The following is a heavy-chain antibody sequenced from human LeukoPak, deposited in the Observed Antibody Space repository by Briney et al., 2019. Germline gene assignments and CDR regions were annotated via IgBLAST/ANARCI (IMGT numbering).Heavy chain of an antibody. CDR2: IRTTAEGAKYA. V-gene: IGHV3-48*02. CDR3: ATDQRYAFDY. D-gene: IGHD3-9*01. CDR1: GFSFTHYP. J-gene: IGHJ4*02. Sequence: GRPLRLSCATSGFSFTHYPMHWVRQAPGKGLEWISNIRTTAEGAKYAYYSDSVKDRVPISRDDGKNTLYLHMNSLRDDDTAVYYCATDQRYAFDYWGQGILVTVSS.